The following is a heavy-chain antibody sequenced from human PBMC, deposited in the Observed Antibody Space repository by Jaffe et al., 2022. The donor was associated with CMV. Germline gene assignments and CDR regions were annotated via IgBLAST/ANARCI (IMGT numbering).Heavy chain of an antibody. CDR3: AKDPGGPLRVNYFDY. Sequence: EVQLVESGGGIIQPGGSLRLSCAASGFTFGSYVMNWVRQAPGKGLEWVSGIGGGGDSTHYADSVKGRFTISRDNSKNTLYLQMNSLRAEDTAIYYCAKDPGGPLRVNYFDYWGQGTLVTVSS. CDR1: GFTFGSYV. V-gene: IGHV3-23*04. D-gene: IGHD4-17*01. CDR2: IGGGGDST. J-gene: IGHJ4*02.